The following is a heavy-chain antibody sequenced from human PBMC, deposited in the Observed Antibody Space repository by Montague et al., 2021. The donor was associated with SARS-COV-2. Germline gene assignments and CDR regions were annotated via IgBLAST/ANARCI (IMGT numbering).Heavy chain of an antibody. Sequence: SLRLSCAASGFTFSSYAMSWVRQALGKGLEWVSVIYSGGSSTYYADSVKGRFTISRDNSKNTLYLQMNSLRAEDTAVYYCATTTGLGSWGQGTLVTVSS. J-gene: IGHJ5*02. V-gene: IGHV3-23*03. CDR3: ATTTGLGS. CDR2: IYSGGSST. D-gene: IGHD4-17*01. CDR1: GFTFSSYA.